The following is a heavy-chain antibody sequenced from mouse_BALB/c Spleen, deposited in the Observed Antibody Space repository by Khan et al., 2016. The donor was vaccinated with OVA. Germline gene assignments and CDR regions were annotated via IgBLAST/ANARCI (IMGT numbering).Heavy chain of an antibody. V-gene: IGHV1-4*01. D-gene: IGHD2-14*01. CDR3: VRDGAYHRNDGWFAY. Sequence: QMQLEESGAELARPGASVKMSCKASGYTFTSYTIHWLKKRPGQGLEWIGYINPSNGYTNYNQKFKDKATLTTDKSSTTAYLQLSSLTSDDSAVYNCVRDGAYHRNDGWFAYWGQGTLVTVSA. CDR1: GYTFTSYT. CDR2: INPSNGYT. J-gene: IGHJ3*01.